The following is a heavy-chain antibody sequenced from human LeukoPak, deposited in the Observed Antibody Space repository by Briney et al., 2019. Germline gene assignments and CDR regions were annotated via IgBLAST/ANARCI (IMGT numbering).Heavy chain of an antibody. CDR1: GFTFSSYW. D-gene: IGHD1-1*01. Sequence: GGSLRLSCAASGFTFSSYWMNWVRQAPGKGLEWVANINQDGSERYYVDSVKGQLTISRDNAKNSLYLQVNSLRAEDTAVYYCAREVFSATTGSFDYWGQGTLVTVSS. CDR2: INQDGSER. CDR3: AREVFSATTGSFDY. V-gene: IGHV3-7*03. J-gene: IGHJ4*02.